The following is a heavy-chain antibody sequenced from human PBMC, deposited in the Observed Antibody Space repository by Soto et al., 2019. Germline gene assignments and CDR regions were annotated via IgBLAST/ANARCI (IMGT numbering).Heavy chain of an antibody. CDR1: GYTFTSYA. CDR2: INAGNGNT. CDR3: ARSFRGIAAAPNFAY. J-gene: IGHJ4*02. V-gene: IGHV1-3*01. D-gene: IGHD6-13*01. Sequence: ASVKVSCKASGYTFTSYAMHWVRQAPGQRLEWMGWINAGNGNTKYSQKFQGRVTITRDTSASTAYMELSSLRSEDTAVYYCARSFRGIAAAPNFAYWGQGTLVTVSS.